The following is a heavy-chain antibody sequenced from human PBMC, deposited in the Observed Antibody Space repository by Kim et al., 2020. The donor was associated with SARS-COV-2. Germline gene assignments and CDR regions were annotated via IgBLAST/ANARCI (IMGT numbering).Heavy chain of an antibody. CDR3: AKDRGYSYGYFGYFDL. Sequence: GGSLRLSCAASGFTFSSYGMHWVRQAPGKGLEWVAVISYDGSNKYYADSVKGRFTISRDNSKNTLYLQMNSLRAEDTAVYYCAKDRGYSYGYFGYFDLWGRGTLVTVSS. CDR1: GFTFSSYG. D-gene: IGHD5-18*01. V-gene: IGHV3-30*18. CDR2: ISYDGSNK. J-gene: IGHJ2*01.